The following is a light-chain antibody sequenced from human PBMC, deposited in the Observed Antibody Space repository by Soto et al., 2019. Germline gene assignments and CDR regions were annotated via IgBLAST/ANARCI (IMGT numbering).Light chain of an antibody. CDR1: EDIRTS. J-gene: IGKJ3*01. Sequence: DIQMTQSPSSLSASVGARVSITCQASEDIRTSLSWFQHKPGRAPKLLIYAASSLQTGVPSRFSGSGSGTDFTLTISSLQPEDIATYYCQHYNNLPPFTFGPGTMVDIK. V-gene: IGKV1-33*01. CDR2: AAS. CDR3: QHYNNLPPFT.